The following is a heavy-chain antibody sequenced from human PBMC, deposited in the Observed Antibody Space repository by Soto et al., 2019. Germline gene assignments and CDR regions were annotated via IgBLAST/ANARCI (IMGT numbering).Heavy chain of an antibody. CDR3: AREVNSSPARGPTWFDT. CDR2: TYHSGTT. D-gene: IGHD6-13*01. V-gene: IGHV4-4*02. J-gene: IGHJ5*02. Sequence: SETLSLTCAVSGDSINNSHWWSWVRQTPGKGLEWIGETYHSGTTNYNPSLKTRVTISIDKSKNQFSLKMNSVTAADTAVYYCAREVNSSPARGPTWFDTWGQGTLVTVSS. CDR1: GDSINNSHW.